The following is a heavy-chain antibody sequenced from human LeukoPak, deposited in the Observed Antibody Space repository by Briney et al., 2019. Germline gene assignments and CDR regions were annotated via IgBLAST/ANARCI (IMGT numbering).Heavy chain of an antibody. D-gene: IGHD5-24*01. CDR2: INLNSGVA. J-gene: IGHJ4*02. CDR3: ARDKISGDAYNLDY. CDR1: GYTFTASY. Sequence: GASVKASCKASGYTFTASYMHWVRQAPGQGLEWMGMINLNSGVAHYLENLQDRVTMTRDTSISTTYLALYSLRSDDTAVYYCARDKISGDAYNLDYWGQGTLVTVSA. V-gene: IGHV1-2*02.